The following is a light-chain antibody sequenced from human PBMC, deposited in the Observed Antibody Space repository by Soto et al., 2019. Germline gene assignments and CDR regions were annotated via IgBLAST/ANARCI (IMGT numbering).Light chain of an antibody. CDR2: LDSDGSH. V-gene: IGLV4-69*01. J-gene: IGLJ2*01. Sequence: QPVLTQSPSASASLGASVKLTCTLSSGHSSYAIAWHQQQPEKGPRYLMKLDSDGSHTKGDAIPDRFSGSSSGAERYLTISSLQSEDEADYYWQTWGTGSHVVFGGGTKLTVL. CDR1: SGHSSYA. CDR3: QTWGTGSHVV.